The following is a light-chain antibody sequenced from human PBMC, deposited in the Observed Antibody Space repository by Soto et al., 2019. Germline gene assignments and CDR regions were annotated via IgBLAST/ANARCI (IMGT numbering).Light chain of an antibody. Sequence: AIRMTQSPSSFSASTGDRVTITCRASQGISRYLAWYQQKPGKAPKLLIYAASTLQSGVPSRFSGSGSGTDFTLTISCLQSEDFATYYCQQYYSYPWTFGQGTKVDIK. J-gene: IGKJ1*01. CDR2: AAS. CDR3: QQYYSYPWT. V-gene: IGKV1-8*01. CDR1: QGISRY.